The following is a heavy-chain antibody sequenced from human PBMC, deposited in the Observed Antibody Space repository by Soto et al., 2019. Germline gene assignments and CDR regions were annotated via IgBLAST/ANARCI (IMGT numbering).Heavy chain of an antibody. V-gene: IGHV3-30*18. CDR3: AKAYGSGSSPSNYYYMDV. J-gene: IGHJ6*03. D-gene: IGHD3-10*01. CDR1: GFTFSSYG. CDR2: ISYDGSNK. Sequence: GGSLRLSCAASGFTFSSYGMHWVRQAPGKGLEWVAVISYDGSNKYYADSVKGRFTISRDNSKNTLYLQMNSLRAEDTAVYYCAKAYGSGSSPSNYYYMDVWGKGTTVTVSS.